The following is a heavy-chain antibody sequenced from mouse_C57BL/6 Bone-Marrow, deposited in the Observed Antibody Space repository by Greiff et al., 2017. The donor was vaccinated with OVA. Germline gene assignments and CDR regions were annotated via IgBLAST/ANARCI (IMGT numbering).Heavy chain of an antibody. Sequence: VQLKQSGAELVKPGASVKLSCTASGFNIKDYYMHWVKQRPEQGLEWIGRIDPEDGETKYAQKFQGTATITADKPSNTAYLQISSLTSEDTAVYYCASPDSPGVDYGGQGTLVTVSA. CDR1: GFNIKDYY. J-gene: IGHJ3*01. V-gene: IGHV14-2*01. CDR3: ASPDSPGVDY. CDR2: IDPEDGET.